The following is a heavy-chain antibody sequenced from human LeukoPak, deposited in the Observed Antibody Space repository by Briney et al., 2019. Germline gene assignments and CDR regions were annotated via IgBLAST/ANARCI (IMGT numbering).Heavy chain of an antibody. CDR2: INPSGGST. J-gene: IGHJ4*02. CDR1: GYTFTSYY. V-gene: IGHV1-46*01. Sequence: ASVKVSCKASGYTFTSYYMHWVRQAPGQGLEWMGIINPSGGSTSYAQKFQGRVTMTRHMSTSTVYMELSSLRSEDTAVYYCVRRLRWGFDYWGQGTLVTVSS. CDR3: VRRLRWGFDY. D-gene: IGHD4-23*01.